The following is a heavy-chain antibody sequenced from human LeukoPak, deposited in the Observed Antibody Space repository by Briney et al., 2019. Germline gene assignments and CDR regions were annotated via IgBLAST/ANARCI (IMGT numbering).Heavy chain of an antibody. J-gene: IGHJ4*02. CDR2: IYYSGST. CDR3: ARLHLYGYMDY. D-gene: IGHD5/OR15-5a*01. Sequence: SETLSLTCTVPGGSISSSSYYWGWIRQPPGKGLEWIGSIYYSGSTYYNPSLKSRVTISVDTSKNQFSLKLSSVTAADTAVYYCARLHLYGYMDYWGQGTLVTVSS. V-gene: IGHV4-39*01. CDR1: GGSISSSSYY.